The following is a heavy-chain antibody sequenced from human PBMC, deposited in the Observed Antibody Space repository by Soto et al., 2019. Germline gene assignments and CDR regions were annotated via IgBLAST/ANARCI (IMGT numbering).Heavy chain of an antibody. CDR2: IYYSGST. CDR3: ARQNKVVAATFDY. CDR1: GGSISSYY. Sequence: ASETLSLTCTVSGGSISSYYWSWIRQPPGKGLEWIGYIYYSGSTNYNPSLKSRVTISVDTSKNQFSLKLSSVTAADTAVYYCARQNKVVAATFDYWGQGTLVTVSS. D-gene: IGHD2-15*01. V-gene: IGHV4-59*08. J-gene: IGHJ4*02.